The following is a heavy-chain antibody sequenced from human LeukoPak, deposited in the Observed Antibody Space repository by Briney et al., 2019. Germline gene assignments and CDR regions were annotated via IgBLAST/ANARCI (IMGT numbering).Heavy chain of an antibody. J-gene: IGHJ3*02. CDR2: ISSYNGNT. V-gene: IGHV1-18*04. Sequence: ASVTVSCKASGYTFTGYYMHWVRQAPGQGLEWMGWISSYNGNTNYAQKLQGRVTMTTETSTSTAYMELRSLRSDDTAVYYCARVTLSEIVVFDIWGQGTMVTVSS. D-gene: IGHD2-15*01. CDR3: ARVTLSEIVVFDI. CDR1: GYTFTGYY.